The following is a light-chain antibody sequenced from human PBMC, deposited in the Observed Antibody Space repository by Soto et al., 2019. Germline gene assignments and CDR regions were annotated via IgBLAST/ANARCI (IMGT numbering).Light chain of an antibody. V-gene: IGLV2-14*01. CDR3: YSYRGSNAWV. CDR1: SSDVGAYNF. J-gene: IGLJ3*02. Sequence: QSALTQPASVSGSPGQSITISCTGTSSDVGAYNFVSWYQHHPGTAPKLMIYEVSNRPSGASNRFSGSKSGNTASLTIYGLQTEDEADYYCYSYRGSNAWVFGGGTKLTVL. CDR2: EVS.